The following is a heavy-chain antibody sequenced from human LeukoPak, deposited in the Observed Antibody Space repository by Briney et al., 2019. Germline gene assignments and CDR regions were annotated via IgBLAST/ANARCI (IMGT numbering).Heavy chain of an antibody. CDR2: IYSGDNT. CDR1: GFTVSRYY. V-gene: IGHV3-66*01. D-gene: IGHD5-12*01. CDR3: ARDRGSGYDPGNFDY. Sequence: GGSLRLSCAVSGFTVSRYYMSWVRQAPGKGLEWVSIIYSGDNTYYADSVKGRFTISRDNSKNTLYLQMNSLRVEDTAVYYCARDRGSGYDPGNFDYWGQGTLVTVSS. J-gene: IGHJ4*02.